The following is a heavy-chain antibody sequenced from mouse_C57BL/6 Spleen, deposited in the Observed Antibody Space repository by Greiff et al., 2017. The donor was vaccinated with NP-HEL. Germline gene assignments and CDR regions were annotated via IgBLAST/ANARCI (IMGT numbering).Heavy chain of an antibody. D-gene: IGHD1-1*01. CDR3: TRSKPLGSSHFDY. CDR2: IDPETGGT. Sequence: QVQLQQSGAELVRPGASVTLSCKASGYTFTDYEMHWVKQTPVHGLEWIGAIDPETGGTAYNQKFKGKAILTADKSSSTAYMELRSLTSEDSAVYYCTRSKPLGSSHFDYWGQGTTLTVSS. J-gene: IGHJ2*01. V-gene: IGHV1-15*01. CDR1: GYTFTDYE.